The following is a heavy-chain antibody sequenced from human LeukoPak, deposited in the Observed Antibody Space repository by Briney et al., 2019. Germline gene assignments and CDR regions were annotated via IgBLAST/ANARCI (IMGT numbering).Heavy chain of an antibody. CDR2: ISPKWGNS. D-gene: IGHD5-24*01. J-gene: IGHJ4*02. V-gene: IGHV1-2*02. Sequence: ASVKVSCKASGYTSTDFYIHWVRQAPGQGLEWMGWISPKWGNSDSAPSFQGRVTLTRDLSTYTVYLELSSLRSDDTAIYYCVRRGDGYIFDYWGQGTLVPVSS. CDR3: VRRGDGYIFDY. CDR1: GYTSTDFY.